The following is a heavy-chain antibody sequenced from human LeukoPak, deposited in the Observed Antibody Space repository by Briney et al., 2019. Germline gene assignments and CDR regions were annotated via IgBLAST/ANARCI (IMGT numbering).Heavy chain of an antibody. CDR2: IYYSGST. CDR3: ASSPLTSSIATVDN. V-gene: IGHV4-39*01. Sequence: SETLSLTCTVSGDXISSSAYYWGWIRQPPGKGLEWIGSIYYSGSTYYNPSLKSRVTISVDTSKNQFSLKLSSVTAADTAVYYCASSPLTSSIATVDNWGQGTLVTVSS. J-gene: IGHJ4*02. CDR1: GDXISSSAYY. D-gene: IGHD6-6*01.